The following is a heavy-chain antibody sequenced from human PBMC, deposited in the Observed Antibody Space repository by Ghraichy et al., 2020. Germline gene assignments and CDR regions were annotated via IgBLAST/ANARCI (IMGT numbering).Heavy chain of an antibody. CDR3: ANTMVVTEWDWFDP. Sequence: SQTLSLTCTVSGGSISSDDFYWSWIRQSPGKGLEWIGYIYYSGSTYYNPSLKSRVNISIDTSKNPFSLKLSSVTVADTAVYYCANTMVVTEWDWFDPWGQGTLVTVSS. D-gene: IGHD2-21*02. V-gene: IGHV4-30-4*01. CDR1: GGSISSDDFY. J-gene: IGHJ5*02. CDR2: IYYSGST.